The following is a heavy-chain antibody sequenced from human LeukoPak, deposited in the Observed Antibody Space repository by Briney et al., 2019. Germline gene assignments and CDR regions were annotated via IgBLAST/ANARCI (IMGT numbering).Heavy chain of an antibody. D-gene: IGHD5-18*01. V-gene: IGHV4-38-2*01. J-gene: IGHJ5*02. CDR3: ARHELDTARTNWFDP. CDR2: IYHSGST. CDR1: GYSISSGYY. Sequence: SSETLSLTCAVSGYSISSGYYWGWIRQPPGKGLEWIGSIYHSGSTYYNPSLKSRVTISVDTSKNQFSLKLSSVTAANTAVYYCARHELDTARTNWFDPWGQGTLVTVSS.